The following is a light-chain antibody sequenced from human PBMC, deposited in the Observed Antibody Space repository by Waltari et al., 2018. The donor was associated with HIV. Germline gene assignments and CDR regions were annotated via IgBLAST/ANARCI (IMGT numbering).Light chain of an antibody. CDR3: AAWDDSLNGVV. CDR2: NNN. CDR1: SSHLGSNT. Sequence: QSVLPQPPSASGTPGQRVTISCSGSSSHLGSNTVSWYPQLPGTAPKLLIYNNNERPSGVPDRFSGSTSGTSASLAISGLQSESEADYYCAAWDDSLNGVVFGGGTKLTVL. V-gene: IGLV1-44*01. J-gene: IGLJ2*01.